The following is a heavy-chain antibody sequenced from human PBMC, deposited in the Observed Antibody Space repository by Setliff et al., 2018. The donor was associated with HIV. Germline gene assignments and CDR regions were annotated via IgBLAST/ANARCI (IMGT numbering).Heavy chain of an antibody. V-gene: IGHV1-2*06. CDR2: INPDTGDT. CDR1: GYIFTGYY. CDR3: ARHSPSDY. J-gene: IGHJ4*02. Sequence: ASVKVSCKASGYIFTGYYIHWVRQAPGQGLEWMGRINPDTGDTNYAQKFQGRVTLTRDTSISTAHMELSRLRSADTAVYYCARHSPSDYWGQGTLVTVSS.